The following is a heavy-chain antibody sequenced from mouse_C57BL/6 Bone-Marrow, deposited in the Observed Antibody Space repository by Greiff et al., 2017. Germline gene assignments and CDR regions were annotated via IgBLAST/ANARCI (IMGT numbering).Heavy chain of an antibody. V-gene: IGHV14-4*01. Sequence: VQLQQSGAELVRPGASVKLSCTASGFNIKDDYMHWVKQRPEQGLEWIGWIDPENGDTDYASKFQGKATITADTSSTTAYLQLSSLTSEDTAVYCCTPDGCPFAFWGQGTLVTVSA. CDR2: IDPENGDT. J-gene: IGHJ3*01. CDR3: TPDGCPFAF. D-gene: IGHD2-3*01. CDR1: GFNIKDDY.